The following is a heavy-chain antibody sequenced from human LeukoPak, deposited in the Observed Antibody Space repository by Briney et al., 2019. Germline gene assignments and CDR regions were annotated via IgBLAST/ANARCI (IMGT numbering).Heavy chain of an antibody. CDR2: MNPNSGNT. J-gene: IGHJ4*02. V-gene: IGHV1-8*01. CDR1: GDIFTSYD. D-gene: IGHD6-13*01. CDR3: ARGSFWGYSSSWYFGY. Sequence: PGASVKVSCKASGDIFTSYDINWVRQATGQGLEWMGWMNPNSGNTGYAQKFQGRVTMTRNTSISTAYMELSSLRSEDTAVYYCARGSFWGYSSSWYFGYWGQGILVTVSS.